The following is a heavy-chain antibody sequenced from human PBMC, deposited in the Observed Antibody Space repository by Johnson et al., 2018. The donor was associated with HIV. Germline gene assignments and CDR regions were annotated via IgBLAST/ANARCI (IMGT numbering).Heavy chain of an antibody. CDR2: ISYDGSNK. J-gene: IGHJ3*02. CDR3: AKDCVGVWWSRALDI. CDR1: GFTFSSYA. Sequence: QVQLVESGGGVVQPGRSLILSCAASGFTFSSYAMYWVRQAPGKGLEWVAVISYDGSNKYYADSVKGRFTISRDNSKNTLYLQMNSLRAEDTAVYYCAKDCVGVWWSRALDIWGQGTMVTVSS. V-gene: IGHV3-30-3*01. D-gene: IGHD2-21*01.